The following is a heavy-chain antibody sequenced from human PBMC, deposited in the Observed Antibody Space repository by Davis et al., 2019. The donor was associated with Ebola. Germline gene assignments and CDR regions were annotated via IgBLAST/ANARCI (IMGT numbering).Heavy chain of an antibody. J-gene: IGHJ4*02. CDR2: IKQDGSEK. V-gene: IGHV3-7*01. D-gene: IGHD6-13*01. CDR3: ARGDHSSSWYD. Sequence: GESLKISCAASGFTFSSYWMSWVRQAPGKGLAWVANIKQDGSEKYYVDSVKGRFTISRDNAKNSLYLQMNSLRAEDTAVYYCARGDHSSSWYDWGQGTLVTVSS. CDR1: GFTFSSYW.